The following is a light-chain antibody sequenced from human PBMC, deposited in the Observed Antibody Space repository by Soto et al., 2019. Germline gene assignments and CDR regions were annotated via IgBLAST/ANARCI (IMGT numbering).Light chain of an antibody. CDR1: QSVSRSN. Sequence: EIVLTQSPGTLSLSPGERATLSCRASQSVSRSNLAWYQQKPGQAPRLLIYGASSRATGIPDRFSGSGSGTDFTLTISRLETEDFAVYYCQQYSSSPQTFGQGTKVEIK. V-gene: IGKV3-20*01. CDR2: GAS. J-gene: IGKJ1*01. CDR3: QQYSSSPQT.